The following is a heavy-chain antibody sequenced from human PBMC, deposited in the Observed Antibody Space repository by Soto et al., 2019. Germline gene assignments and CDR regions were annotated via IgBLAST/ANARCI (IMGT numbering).Heavy chain of an antibody. CDR3: AKVPYTIFGVVTPYYYYYGMDV. CDR1: GFTFSSYA. V-gene: IGHV3-23*01. CDR2: ISGSGGST. J-gene: IGHJ6*02. Sequence: GGSLRLSCAASGFTFSSYAMSWVRQAPGKGLEWVSAISGSGGSTYYADSVKGRFTISRDNSKNTLYLQMNSLRAEDKAVYYCAKVPYTIFGVVTPYYYYYGMDVWGQGTTVTVSS. D-gene: IGHD3-3*01.